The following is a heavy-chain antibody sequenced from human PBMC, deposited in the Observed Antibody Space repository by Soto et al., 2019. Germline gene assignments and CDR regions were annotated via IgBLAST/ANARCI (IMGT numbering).Heavy chain of an antibody. CDR1: GGSIRSYY. CDR2: IYYSGST. CDR3: AKNYGNAFDI. D-gene: IGHD3-10*01. J-gene: IGHJ3*02. V-gene: IGHV4-59*01. Sequence: PSETLSLTCTVSGGSIRSYYWSWIRQPPGKGLEWIGYIYYSGSTNYNPSLKSRVTISVDTSKNQFSLKLRSVTAADTAVYYCAKNYGNAFDIWGQGTMVTVSS.